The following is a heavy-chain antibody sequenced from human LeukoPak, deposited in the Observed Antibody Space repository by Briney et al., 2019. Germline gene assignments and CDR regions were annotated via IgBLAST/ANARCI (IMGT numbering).Heavy chain of an antibody. CDR2: IYYSGST. J-gene: IGHJ4*02. Sequence: SETLSLTCTVSGGSISSYYWSLIRQPPGKGLEWIGYIYYSGSTNYNPSLTSRVTISVDTSKNQFSLKLSSVTAADTAVYYCARVGYSYGRRYFDYWGQGTLVTVSS. CDR1: GGSISSYY. D-gene: IGHD5-18*01. V-gene: IGHV4-59*01. CDR3: ARVGYSYGRRYFDY.